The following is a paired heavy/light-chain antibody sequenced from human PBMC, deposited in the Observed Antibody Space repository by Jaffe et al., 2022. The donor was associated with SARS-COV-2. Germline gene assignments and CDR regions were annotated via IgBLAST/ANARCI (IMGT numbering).Heavy chain of an antibody. CDR3: ARDWRVLYGPFDH. D-gene: IGHD3-10*01. CDR2: ISSSSDTI. J-gene: IGHJ4*02. V-gene: IGHV3-48*02. Sequence: DVQLVESGGGLVQPGGSLRLSCAASGFSFSNYHMNWVRQAPGGGLEWVSYISSSSDTIYYADSVRGRFTISRDNAKNSLSLQMNSLRDEDSAVYYCARDWRVLYGPFDHWGQGTLVTVSS. CDR1: GFSFSNYH.
Light chain of an antibody. CDR3: QHRYNWPGT. J-gene: IGKJ1*01. V-gene: IGKV3-11*01. CDR1: QGVNSD. Sequence: EIVLTQSPATLSLSPGERATLSCRASQGVNSDLVWYQQKPGQAPRLLIYDASNRATGIPARFSGSGSGTDFTLTISNLEPEDFAVYYCQHRYNWPGTFGQGTKVEI. CDR2: DAS.